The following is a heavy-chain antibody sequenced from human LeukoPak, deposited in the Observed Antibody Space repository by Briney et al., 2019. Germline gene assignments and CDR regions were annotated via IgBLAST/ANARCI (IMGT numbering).Heavy chain of an antibody. J-gene: IGHJ5*02. D-gene: IGHD2-15*01. CDR1: GGSFSGYY. V-gene: IGHV4-34*01. CDR2: INHSGSA. Sequence: SETLSLTCAVSGGSFSGYYWTWIRQPPGKGLEWIGEINHSGSANYNPSLKSRVTISVDTSKNQFSLKLSSVTAADTAVYSCASRLPSGGSSNWFDPWGQGTLVTVSS. CDR3: ASRLPSGGSSNWFDP.